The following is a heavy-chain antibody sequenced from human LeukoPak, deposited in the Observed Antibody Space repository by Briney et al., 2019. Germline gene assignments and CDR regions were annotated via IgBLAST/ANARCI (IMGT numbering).Heavy chain of an antibody. Sequence: GGSLRLSCAASGFTFSSYAMSWVRQAPGKGLEWVSAISGSGGSTYYADSVKGRFTISRDNSKNTLYLQMNSLRAEDTAVYYCAKESYDYVWGSYRTMNFDYWGQGTLVTVSS. CDR3: AKESYDYVWGSYRTMNFDY. V-gene: IGHV3-23*01. CDR2: ISGSGGST. CDR1: GFTFSSYA. J-gene: IGHJ4*02. D-gene: IGHD3-16*02.